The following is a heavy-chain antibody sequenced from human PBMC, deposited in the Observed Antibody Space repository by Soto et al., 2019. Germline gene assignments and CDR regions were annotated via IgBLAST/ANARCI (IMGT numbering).Heavy chain of an antibody. J-gene: IGHJ6*02. CDR1: GYTFTSYY. CDR2: INPSGGST. V-gene: IGHV1-46*01. CDR3: ARGQYYDFWSSYYSYYYYGMDV. D-gene: IGHD3-3*01. Sequence: ASVKVSCKASGYTFTSYYMHWVRQAPGQGLEWMGIINPSGGSTSYAQKFQGRVTMTRDTSTSTVYMELSSLRSEDTAVYYCARGQYYDFWSSYYSYYYYGMDVWGQGTTVTVSS.